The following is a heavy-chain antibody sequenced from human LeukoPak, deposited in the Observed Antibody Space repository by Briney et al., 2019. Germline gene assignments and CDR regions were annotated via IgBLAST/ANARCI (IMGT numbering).Heavy chain of an antibody. D-gene: IGHD1-1*01. V-gene: IGHV4-59*01. J-gene: IGHJ4*02. CDR1: GGSISSYY. Sequence: PSETLSLTCTVSGGSISSYYWSWIRQPPGKGLEWIGYIYYSGSTNYNPSLKSRVTISVDTSKNQFSLKLSSVTAADTAVYYCARESYNWNGENDYWGQGTLVTVSS. CDR2: IYYSGST. CDR3: ARESYNWNGENDY.